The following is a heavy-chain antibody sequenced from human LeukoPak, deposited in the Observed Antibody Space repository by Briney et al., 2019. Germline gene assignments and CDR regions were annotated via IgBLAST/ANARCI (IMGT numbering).Heavy chain of an antibody. D-gene: IGHD3-22*01. CDR2: IYHSGST. CDR1: GGSISSYS. CDR3: AREGDSSGYYDY. Sequence: SETLSLTCTVSGGSISSYSWSWIRQPPGKGLEWIGYIYHSGSTYYNPSLKSRVTISVDRSKNQFSLKLSSVTAADTAVYYCAREGDSSGYYDYWGQGTLVTVSS. V-gene: IGHV4-30-2*01. J-gene: IGHJ4*02.